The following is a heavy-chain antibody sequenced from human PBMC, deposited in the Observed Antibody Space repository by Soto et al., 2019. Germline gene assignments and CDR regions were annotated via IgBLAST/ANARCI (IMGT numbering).Heavy chain of an antibody. V-gene: IGHV3-23*01. D-gene: IGHD5-18*01. J-gene: IGHJ6*02. CDR3: AKDGGYSYGYSPRYYYGMDV. Sequence: EVQLLESGGGLVQPGGSLRLSCAASGFTFSSYAMSWVRQAPGKGLEWVSAISGSGGSTYYADSVKGRFTISRDNSKNTRYLQMTSLRAEDTAVYYCAKDGGYSYGYSPRYYYGMDVWGQGTTVTVSS. CDR1: GFTFSSYA. CDR2: ISGSGGST.